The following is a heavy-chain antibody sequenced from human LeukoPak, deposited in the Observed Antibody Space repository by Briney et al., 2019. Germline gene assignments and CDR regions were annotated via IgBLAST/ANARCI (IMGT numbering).Heavy chain of an antibody. CDR2: INHSGST. J-gene: IGHJ5*02. CDR3: AGEGIPAAGRWFDP. V-gene: IGHV4-39*07. Sequence: SETLSLTCTVSGGSISSSSYYWGWIRQPPGKGLEWIGEINHSGSTNYNPSLKSRVTISVDTSKNQFSLKLSSVTAADTAVYYCAGEGIPAAGRWFDPWGQGTLVTVSS. D-gene: IGHD6-13*01. CDR1: GGSISSSSYY.